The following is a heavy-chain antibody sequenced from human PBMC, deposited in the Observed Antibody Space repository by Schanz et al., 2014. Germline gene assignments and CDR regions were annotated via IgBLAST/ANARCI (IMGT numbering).Heavy chain of an antibody. CDR2: INGDGSRT. V-gene: IGHV3-74*01. J-gene: IGHJ3*02. D-gene: IGHD3-10*01. CDR1: GFTFSSHW. Sequence: EVQLVQSGGGLVQPGGSLRLSCAASGFTFSSHWMHWVRQDPGKGLVWVARINGDGSRTAYADSVKGRFTISRDNAKNSLYLEMNILRVEDTAVYYCANGRFGELSAFDIWGQGTMVTVSS. CDR3: ANGRFGELSAFDI.